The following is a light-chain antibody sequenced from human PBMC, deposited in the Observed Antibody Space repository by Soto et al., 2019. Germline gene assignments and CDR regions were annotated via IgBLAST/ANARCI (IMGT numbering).Light chain of an antibody. V-gene: IGKV3-11*01. CDR1: QSVGSY. Sequence: ETVLTQSPATLSLSPGERATLSCRASQSVGSYLAWYQQKPGQAPRLLIYDASTRATGIPARFSGSGSGTDCTLTISSLETEDFEVYYCQQRSNWPPLRTFGGGTKVEIK. CDR2: DAS. CDR3: QQRSNWPPLRT. J-gene: IGKJ4*01.